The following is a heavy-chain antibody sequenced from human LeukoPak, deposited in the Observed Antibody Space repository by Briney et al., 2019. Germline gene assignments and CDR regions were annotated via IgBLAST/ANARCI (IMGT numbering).Heavy chain of an antibody. J-gene: IGHJ6*04. D-gene: IGHD3-10*02. V-gene: IGHV3-64*01. CDR3: AELGITMIGGV. CDR1: GFTFTNYA. CDR2: ISTDGGIT. Sequence: GGSLRLSCAASGFTFTNYAMHWVRQAPGKGLEHVSAISTDGGITYYANSVKGRFTISRDNAKNSLYLQMNSLRAEDTAVYYCAELGITMIGGVWGKGTTVTISS.